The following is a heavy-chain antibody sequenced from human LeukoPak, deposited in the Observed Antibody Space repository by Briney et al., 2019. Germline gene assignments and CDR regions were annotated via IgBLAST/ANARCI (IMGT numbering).Heavy chain of an antibody. CDR1: GLTFNNYA. Sequence: GGSLRLSCAVSGLTFNNYAMSWVRQAPGKGLEWVAVISYDGSNKYYADSVKGRFTISRDNSKNTLYLQMNSLRAEDTAVYYCARDVWTVTTHSFDYWGQGTLVTVSS. V-gene: IGHV3-30*03. J-gene: IGHJ4*02. CDR3: ARDVWTVTTHSFDY. CDR2: ISYDGSNK. D-gene: IGHD4-17*01.